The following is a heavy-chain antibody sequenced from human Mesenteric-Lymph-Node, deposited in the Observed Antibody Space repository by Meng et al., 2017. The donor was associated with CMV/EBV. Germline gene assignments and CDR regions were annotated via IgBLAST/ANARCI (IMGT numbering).Heavy chain of an antibody. J-gene: IGHJ4*02. CDR1: GFTFSKAW. D-gene: IGHD3-9*01. CDR3: ATVGLRYFDWFDY. V-gene: IGHV3-15*01. Sequence: GFTFSKAWMSWVRQAPGKGLEWVGRIKSRTDGGTTDFAAPVKGRFIISRDDSKNTLYLQMSSLATEDTAVYYCATVGLRYFDWFDYWGQGTLVTVSS. CDR2: IKSRTDGGTT.